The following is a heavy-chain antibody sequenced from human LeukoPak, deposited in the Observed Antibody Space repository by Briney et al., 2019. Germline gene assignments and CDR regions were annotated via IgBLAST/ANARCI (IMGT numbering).Heavy chain of an antibody. J-gene: IGHJ4*02. CDR3: APPPYETNGYSVD. CDR2: INHSGGT. CDR1: GGSFSGFH. Sequence: SETLSLTCAVYGGSFSGFHWNWIRQPPGKGLEWIGDINHSGGTHYNPSLTSRVTISVDPSKNQFSLNLTSVTAADTAVYYCAPPPYETNGYSVDWGQGTLVTVSS. V-gene: IGHV4-34*01. D-gene: IGHD3-22*01.